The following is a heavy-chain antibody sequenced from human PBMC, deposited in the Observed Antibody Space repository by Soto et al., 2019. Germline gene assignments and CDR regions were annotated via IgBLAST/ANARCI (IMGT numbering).Heavy chain of an antibody. D-gene: IGHD2-15*01. V-gene: IGHV3-30*18. CDR2: ISYDGSNK. CDR1: GFTFSSYG. Sequence: QVQLVESGGGVVQPGRSLRLSCAASGFTFSSYGMHWVRQAPGKGLEWVAVISYDGSNKYYADSVKGRFTISRDNSKNTLYLQMNSLRAEDTAVYFCAKDLVAASLYGMDVWGQGTTVTVSS. J-gene: IGHJ6*02. CDR3: AKDLVAASLYGMDV.